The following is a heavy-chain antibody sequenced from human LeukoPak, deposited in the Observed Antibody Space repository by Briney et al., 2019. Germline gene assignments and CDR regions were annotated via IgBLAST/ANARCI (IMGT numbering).Heavy chain of an antibody. CDR2: ISGGGGST. D-gene: IGHD2/OR15-2a*01. Sequence: GSLRLSCTVSGFTFNNYAMNWVRQAPGKGLEWVSIISGGGGSTSYADSVRGRFTISRDSSKNTLYLQMHSLRAEDTAVYYGAKDRHFFASRTYGVDYWGQGTLVTVSS. V-gene: IGHV3-23*01. CDR3: AKDRHFFASRTYGVDY. J-gene: IGHJ4*02. CDR1: GFTFNNYA.